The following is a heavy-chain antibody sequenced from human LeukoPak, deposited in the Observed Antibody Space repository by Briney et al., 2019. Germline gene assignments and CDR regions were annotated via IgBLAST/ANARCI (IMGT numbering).Heavy chain of an antibody. CDR2: IGGSGDST. CDR1: GFTFSSYA. D-gene: IGHD6-19*01. Sequence: GGSLRLSCAASGFTFSSYAMSWVRQAPGKGLEWVSAIGGSGDSTYCPDSVKGRFTISRDISKNTLYLQMNSLRAEDTAVYYCAQVRPPSGSGWYGGDDYWGQGILVTVSS. CDR3: AQVRPPSGSGWYGGDDY. J-gene: IGHJ4*02. V-gene: IGHV3-23*01.